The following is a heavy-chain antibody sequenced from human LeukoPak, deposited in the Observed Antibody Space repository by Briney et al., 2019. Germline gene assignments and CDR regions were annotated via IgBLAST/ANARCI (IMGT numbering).Heavy chain of an antibody. CDR3: ARLRDYSASWRGSASRY. CDR1: GYTFGGYY. D-gene: IGHD4-11*01. Sequence: ASVKVSCKTSGYTFGGYYIQWVRQAPGQGLEWMGWINPNSGATKYAQKFQGRVTLTRDTSINTAYMELSSLNINDTAVYYCARLRDYSASWRGSASRYWGQGTLVTVSS. V-gene: IGHV1-2*02. CDR2: INPNSGAT. J-gene: IGHJ4*02.